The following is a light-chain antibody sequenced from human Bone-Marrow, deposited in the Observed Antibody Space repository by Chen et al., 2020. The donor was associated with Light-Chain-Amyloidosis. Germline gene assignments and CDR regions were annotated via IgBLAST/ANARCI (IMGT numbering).Light chain of an antibody. CDR2: DDR. CDR3: QVWDRGSDRPV. J-gene: IGLJ3*02. Sequence: SYVLTQPSSVSVAPGQTATIARGGNNIGSTSVHWYQQPPGQAPLLVVYDDRDRPSGIPERLAGYNSGNTATLSISRVEAADEADDYCQVWDRGSDRPVFGGGTKLAVL. V-gene: IGLV3-21*02. CDR1: NIGSTS.